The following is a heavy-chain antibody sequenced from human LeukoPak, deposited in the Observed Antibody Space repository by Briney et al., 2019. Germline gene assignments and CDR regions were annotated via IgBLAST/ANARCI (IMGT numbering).Heavy chain of an antibody. J-gene: IGHJ6*02. CDR3: ARDYRWNYYDSSGYYYYYYGMDV. CDR1: GYTFTSYG. D-gene: IGHD3-22*01. Sequence: ASVKVSCKASGYTFTSYGISWVRQAPGQGLEWMGWISAYNGNTNYAQKLQGRVTMTTDTSTSTAYMELRSLRSDDTAVYYCARDYRWNYYDSSGYYYYYYGMDVWGQGTTVTVSS. CDR2: ISAYNGNT. V-gene: IGHV1-18*01.